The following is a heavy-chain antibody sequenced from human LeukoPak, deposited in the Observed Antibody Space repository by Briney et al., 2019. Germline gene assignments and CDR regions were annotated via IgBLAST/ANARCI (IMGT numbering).Heavy chain of an antibody. CDR1: GFTITRYW. J-gene: IGHJ4*02. D-gene: IGHD5-24*01. V-gene: IGHV3-66*01. Sequence: PGGSLRLSCAASGFTITRYWMHWVRQAPGKGLEWVSVIYSGGSTYYADSVKGRFTISRDNSKNTLYLQMNSLRAEDTAVYYCARAPDGYNFDYWGQGTLVTVSS. CDR3: ARAPDGYNFDY. CDR2: IYSGGST.